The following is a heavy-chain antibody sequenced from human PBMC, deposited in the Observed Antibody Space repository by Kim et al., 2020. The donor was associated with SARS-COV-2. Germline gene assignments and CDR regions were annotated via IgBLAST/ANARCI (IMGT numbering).Heavy chain of an antibody. D-gene: IGHD3-10*01. CDR2: IIPIFGTA. V-gene: IGHV1-69*13. Sequence: SVKVSCKASGGTFSSYAISWVRQAPGQGLEWMGGIIPIFGTANYAQKFQGRVTITADESTRTAYMVLSSLRSEDTAVYYCARDPSTMVRGVICCGGVFDIWGLGQMVTVSS. J-gene: IGHJ3*02. CDR3: ARDPSTMVRGVICCGGVFDI. CDR1: GGTFSSYA.